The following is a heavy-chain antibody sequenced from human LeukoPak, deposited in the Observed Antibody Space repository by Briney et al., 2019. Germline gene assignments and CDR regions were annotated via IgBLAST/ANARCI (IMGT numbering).Heavy chain of an antibody. Sequence: PSETLSLTCTVPGGSISSYYWSWIRQPPGKGLEWIGEINHSGSTNYNPSLKSRVTISVDTSKNQFSLKLSSVTAADTAVYYCARGPICSGGNCYKMLDYWGQGTLVTVSS. CDR1: GGSISSYY. J-gene: IGHJ4*02. V-gene: IGHV4-34*01. CDR3: ARGPICSGGNCYKMLDY. CDR2: INHSGST. D-gene: IGHD2-15*01.